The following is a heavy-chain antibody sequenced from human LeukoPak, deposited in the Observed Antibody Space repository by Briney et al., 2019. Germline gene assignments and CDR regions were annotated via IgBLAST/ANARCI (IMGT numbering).Heavy chain of an antibody. Sequence: GGSLRLSCAASGFTFSNYFMGWVRQAPGKGLEWVANINKDGSGTSYADSVKGRLTISRDNAKNSLYLQMNGLRVEDTAVYYCARGCCSVSGLYFECWGQGSLGTVSS. CDR1: GFTFSNYF. CDR2: INKDGSGT. CDR3: ARGCCSVSGLYFEC. V-gene: IGHV3-7*03. J-gene: IGHJ4*02. D-gene: IGHD3-9*01.